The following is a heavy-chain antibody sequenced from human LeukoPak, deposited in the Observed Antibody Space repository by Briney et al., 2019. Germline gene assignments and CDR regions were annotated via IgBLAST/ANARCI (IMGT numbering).Heavy chain of an antibody. CDR2: INPNSGGT. J-gene: IGHJ5*02. CDR3: ARDPYSYDILTGYYPNNWFDP. D-gene: IGHD3-9*01. Sequence: ASVKVSCKASGYTFTGYYMHWVRQAPGQGLEWMGWINPNSGGTYYAQKFQGRVTMTRDTSISTAYMELSRLRSDDTAVYYCARDPYSYDILTGYYPNNWFDPWGQGTLVTVSS. V-gene: IGHV1-2*02. CDR1: GYTFTGYY.